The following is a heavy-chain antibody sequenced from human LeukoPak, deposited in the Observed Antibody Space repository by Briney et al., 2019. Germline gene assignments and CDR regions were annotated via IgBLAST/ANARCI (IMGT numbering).Heavy chain of an antibody. J-gene: IGHJ5*02. CDR3: ASEAGSGPLKNWFDP. Sequence: SETLSLTCTVSGGSISSSSYYWGWIRQPPGKGLEWIGSIYYSGSTYYNPSLKSRVTISVDTSKNQFSLKLSSVTAADTAVYYCASEAGSGPLKNWFDPWGQGTLVTVSS. CDR1: GGSISSSSYY. CDR2: IYYSGST. V-gene: IGHV4-39*01. D-gene: IGHD6-19*01.